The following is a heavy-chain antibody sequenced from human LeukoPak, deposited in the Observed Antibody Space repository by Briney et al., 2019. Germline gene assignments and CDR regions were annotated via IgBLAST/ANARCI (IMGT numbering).Heavy chain of an antibody. CDR1: GFTFKKYW. CDR3: AGNYYDSSAYYPYVDY. CDR2: IWYAGSNK. D-gene: IGHD3-22*01. J-gene: IGHJ4*02. Sequence: PGESLRLSCAASGFTFKKYWMNWVRQVPGKGLEWVAVIWYAGSNKYYADSVKGRFTISRDNSKNTLYLQMNSLRAEDTAVYYCAGNYYDSSAYYPYVDYWGQGTLVTVSS. V-gene: IGHV3-33*07.